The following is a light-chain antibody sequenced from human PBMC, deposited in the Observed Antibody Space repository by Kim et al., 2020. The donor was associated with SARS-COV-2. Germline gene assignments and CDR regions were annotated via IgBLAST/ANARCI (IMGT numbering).Light chain of an antibody. Sequence: GQSVTSSCTGTSSDVGSYNRVSWYQQPPGTAPKLMIYEGSNRPSGVPDRFSGSKSGNTASLTISGLQAEDEADYYCSSYRSGSTYVFGTGTKVTVL. CDR2: EGS. J-gene: IGLJ1*01. CDR3: SSYRSGSTYV. V-gene: IGLV2-18*02. CDR1: SSDVGSYNR.